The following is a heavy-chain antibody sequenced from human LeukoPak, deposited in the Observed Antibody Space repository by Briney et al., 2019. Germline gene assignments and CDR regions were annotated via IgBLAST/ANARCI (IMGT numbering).Heavy chain of an antibody. V-gene: IGHV4-4*02. CDR3: ARAGLNDYDYVWGSYQFDP. CDR1: GGPISSSNW. Sequence: PSETLSLTCAVSGGPISSSNWWSWVRQPPGKGLEWIGEIYHSGSTNYNPSLKSRVTISVDKSKNQFSLKLSSVTAADTAVYYCARAGLNDYDYVWGSYQFDPWGQGTLVTVSS. J-gene: IGHJ5*02. D-gene: IGHD3-16*02. CDR2: IYHSGST.